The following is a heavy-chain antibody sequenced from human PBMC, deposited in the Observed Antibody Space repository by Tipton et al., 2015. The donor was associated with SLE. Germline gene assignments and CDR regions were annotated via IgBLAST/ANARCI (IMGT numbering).Heavy chain of an antibody. D-gene: IGHD5-24*01. V-gene: IGHV4-31*03. CDR2: IYYSGST. Sequence: TLSLTCTVSGGSISSGGYYWSWIRQHPGEGLAWIWSIYYSGSTYYNPSLKSRVTISVDTSKNQFSQKLSSVTAADTAGYYCARQRDPQRAFDIWGQGTMVTVSS. CDR3: ARQRDPQRAFDI. CDR1: GGSISSGGYY. J-gene: IGHJ3*02.